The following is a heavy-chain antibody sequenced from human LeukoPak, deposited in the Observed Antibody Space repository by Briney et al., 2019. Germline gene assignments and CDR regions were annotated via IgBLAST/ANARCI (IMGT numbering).Heavy chain of an antibody. J-gene: IGHJ4*02. CDR2: ISSNGGGT. Sequence: GGSLRLSCSASGFTFSTYAMHWVRQAPGKGLEYVSAISSNGGGTYYADSVKGRFTISRDDSKNTLYLQMNSLRTEDTAVYYCTTDFGGSDDCWGQGTLVTVSS. D-gene: IGHD3-10*01. V-gene: IGHV3-64*04. CDR3: TTDFGGSDDC. CDR1: GFTFSTYA.